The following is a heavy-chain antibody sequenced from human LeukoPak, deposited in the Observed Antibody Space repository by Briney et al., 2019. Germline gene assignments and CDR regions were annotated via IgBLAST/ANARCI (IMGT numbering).Heavy chain of an antibody. J-gene: IGHJ6*03. Sequence: SVKVSCKASGGTFSSYATSWVRQAPGQGLEWMGGIIPIFGTANYAQKFQGRVTITADESTSTAYMELSSLRSEDTAVYYCARGTVVTPSYYYYMDVWGKGTTVTVSS. CDR2: IIPIFGTA. D-gene: IGHD4-23*01. CDR3: ARGTVVTPSYYYYMDV. V-gene: IGHV1-69*13. CDR1: GGTFSSYA.